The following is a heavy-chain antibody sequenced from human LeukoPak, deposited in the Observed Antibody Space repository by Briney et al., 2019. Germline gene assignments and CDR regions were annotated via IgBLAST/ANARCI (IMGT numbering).Heavy chain of an antibody. CDR2: IYTSGST. J-gene: IGHJ4*02. CDR1: GGSISSGSYY. Sequence: SETLSLTCTVSGGSISSGSYYWNWIRQPAGKGLEWIGRIYTSGSTNYNPSLKSRVTISVDTSMNQFSLKLSSVTAADTAVYYCARGTGDGYNYDFDYWGQGTLVTVSS. D-gene: IGHD5-24*01. CDR3: ARGTGDGYNYDFDY. V-gene: IGHV4-61*02.